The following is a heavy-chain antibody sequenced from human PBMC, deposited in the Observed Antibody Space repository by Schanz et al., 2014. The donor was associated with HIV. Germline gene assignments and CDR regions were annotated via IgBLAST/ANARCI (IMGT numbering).Heavy chain of an antibody. CDR2: INPNSGGT. D-gene: IGHD6-13*01. CDR1: GGTFSSYA. V-gene: IGHV1-2*02. J-gene: IGHJ3*02. CDR3: ARDLVDSSTWYDAFDI. Sequence: QVQVVQSGAEVKKPGSSVKVSCKASGGTFSSYAISWVRQAPGQGLEWMGWINPNSGGTNSAQKFQGRVTMSMDTSISTAYMEVRSLRSDDTALYFCARDLVDSSTWYDAFDIWGQGTKVTVSS.